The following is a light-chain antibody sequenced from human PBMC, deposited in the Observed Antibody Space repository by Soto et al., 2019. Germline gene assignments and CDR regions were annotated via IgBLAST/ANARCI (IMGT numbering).Light chain of an antibody. CDR2: DVS. J-gene: IGLJ2*01. CDR3: CSYAGTYTYVV. Sequence: QSVLTQPRSVSGSPGQAVTISCTGTSSDVGGYNFVSWYQHHPGKAPKVLIYDVSKRPSGVPDRFSGLKSGNTASLTISGLQAEDEADYHCCSYAGTYTYVVFGGGTKVTVL. CDR1: SSDVGGYNF. V-gene: IGLV2-11*01.